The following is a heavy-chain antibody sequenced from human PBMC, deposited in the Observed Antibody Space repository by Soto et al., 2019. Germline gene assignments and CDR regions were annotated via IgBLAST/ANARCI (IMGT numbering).Heavy chain of an antibody. CDR1: GGSISSYY. CDR2: IFYSGST. D-gene: IGHD2-2*02. J-gene: IGHJ6*04. Sequence: SETLSVTCTVSGGSISSYYWSWIRQPPGKGLEWIGYIFYSGSTNYNPSLKSRVTISVDTSKNQFSLKLSSVTAVDTAVYYCARGVEYCSSTSCYTYGYYYYGMDVWGKGTTVTVS. V-gene: IGHV4-59*01. CDR3: ARGVEYCSSTSCYTYGYYYYGMDV.